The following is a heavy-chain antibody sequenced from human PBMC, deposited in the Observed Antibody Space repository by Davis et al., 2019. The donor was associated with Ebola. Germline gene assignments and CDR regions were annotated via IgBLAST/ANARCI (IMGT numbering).Heavy chain of an antibody. CDR2: ISGSGGST. Sequence: GESLKISCAASGFTFSSYWMSWVRQAPGKGLEWVSAISGSGGSTYYADSVKGRFTISRDNSKNTLYLQMNSLRAEDTAVYYCATSIAAALGNYWGQGTLVTVSS. J-gene: IGHJ4*02. D-gene: IGHD6-13*01. CDR3: ATSIAAALGNY. V-gene: IGHV3-23*01. CDR1: GFTFSSYW.